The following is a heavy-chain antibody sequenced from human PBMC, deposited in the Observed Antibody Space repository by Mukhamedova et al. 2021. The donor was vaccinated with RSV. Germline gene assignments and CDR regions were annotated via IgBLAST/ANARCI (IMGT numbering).Heavy chain of an antibody. D-gene: IGHD2-21*02. Sequence: SVMWVRQVPGQGLDWMGQIIPLFGKTAYAQNFQGRLTITADESTDTVYLDFNSLTSDDTAMYYCARGTVVVLTADP. CDR2: IIPLFGKT. J-gene: IGHJ5*02. CDR1: S. V-gene: IGHV1-69*01. CDR3: ARGTVVVLTADP.